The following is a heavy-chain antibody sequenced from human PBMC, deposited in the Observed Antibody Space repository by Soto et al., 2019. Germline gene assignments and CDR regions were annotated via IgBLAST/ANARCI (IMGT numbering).Heavy chain of an antibody. CDR2: IYYSGST. D-gene: IGHD6-13*01. CDR1: GCSISSGGYY. J-gene: IGHJ6*03. Sequence: SETLSLTCTVSGCSISSGGYYWSWIRQHPGKGLEWIGYIYYSGSTYYNPSLKSRVTISVDTSKNQFSLKLSSVTAADTAVYYCARAGYSSSWYYMDVWGKGTTVTVSS. CDR3: ARAGYSSSWYYMDV. V-gene: IGHV4-31*03.